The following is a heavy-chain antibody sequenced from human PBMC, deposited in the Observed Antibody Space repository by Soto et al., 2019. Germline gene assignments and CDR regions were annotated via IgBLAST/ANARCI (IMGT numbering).Heavy chain of an antibody. CDR1: GFTFSSYA. V-gene: IGHV3-30-3*01. Sequence: PGGSLRLSCAASGFTFSSYAMHWVRQAPGKGLEWVAVISYDGSNKYYADSVKGRFTISRDNSKNTLYLQMNSLRAEDTAVYYCARDLGYSSGWSPEYYYYGMDVWGQGTTVTVSS. J-gene: IGHJ6*02. D-gene: IGHD6-19*01. CDR2: ISYDGSNK. CDR3: ARDLGYSSGWSPEYYYYGMDV.